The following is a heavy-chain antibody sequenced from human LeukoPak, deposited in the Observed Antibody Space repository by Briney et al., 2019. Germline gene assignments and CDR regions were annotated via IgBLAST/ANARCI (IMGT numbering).Heavy chain of an antibody. D-gene: IGHD5-24*01. V-gene: IGHV1-69*04. J-gene: IGHJ4*02. Sequence: ASVKVSCKASRGTFSSYTISWVRQAPGQGLEWMGRIIPILGIANYAQKFQGRVTITADKSTSTAYMELSSLRSEDTAVYYCARDLEESERDGYTSAGDYWGQGTLVTVSS. CDR3: ARDLEESERDGYTSAGDY. CDR2: IIPILGIA. CDR1: RGTFSSYT.